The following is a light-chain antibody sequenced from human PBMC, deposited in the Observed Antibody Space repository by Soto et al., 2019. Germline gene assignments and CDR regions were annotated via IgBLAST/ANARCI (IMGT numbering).Light chain of an antibody. CDR2: AAS. J-gene: IGKJ5*01. Sequence: IQLTQSPSSLSASVGDRVTITCRASQGISSYLAWYQQKLGKAPKLLIYAASALQAGVPSRFSGSGSGTDFTLTISSLQHEDVATYDCQKYNSAPLTFGKGTRLEIK. V-gene: IGKV1-27*01. CDR1: QGISSY. CDR3: QKYNSAPLT.